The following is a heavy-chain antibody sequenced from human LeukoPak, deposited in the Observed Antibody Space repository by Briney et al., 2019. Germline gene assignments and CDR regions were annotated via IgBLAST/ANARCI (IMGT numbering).Heavy chain of an antibody. CDR2: IYYSGST. CDR1: GGSISSYY. J-gene: IGHJ4*02. CDR3: ARSTPPSGHDFDY. V-gene: IGHV4-59*08. D-gene: IGHD2-15*01. Sequence: PSETQSLTCTVSGGSISSYYWSWIRQPPGKGLEWIGYIYYSGSTNYNPSLKSRVTISVDTSKNQFSLKLSSVTAADTAVYYCARSTPPSGHDFDYWGQGTLVTVSS.